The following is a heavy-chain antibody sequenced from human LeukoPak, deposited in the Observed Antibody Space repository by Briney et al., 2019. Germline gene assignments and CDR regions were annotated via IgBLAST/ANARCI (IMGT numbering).Heavy chain of an antibody. CDR1: GFTFSSSA. CDR3: AKGTAVRYYYYYMDV. Sequence: GGSLRLSCAASGFTFSSSAMTWVRQAPGKGLEWVSSLTGGSDNSEHADSVKGRFSISRDNSKNTLYLQMNSLRAEDTAVYYCAKGTAVRYYYYYMDVWGKGTTVTVSS. CDR2: LTGGSDNS. V-gene: IGHV3-23*01. D-gene: IGHD5-18*01. J-gene: IGHJ6*03.